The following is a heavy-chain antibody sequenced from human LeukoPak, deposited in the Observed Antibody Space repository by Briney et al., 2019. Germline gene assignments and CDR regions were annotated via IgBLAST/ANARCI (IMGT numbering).Heavy chain of an antibody. J-gene: IGHJ4*02. CDR1: GGSISSYY. Sequence: PSETLSLTCTVSGGSISSYYWSWIRQPPGKGLEWIGYIYYGGSTNYNPSLKSRVTISVDTSKNQFSLKLSSVTTADTAVYYCARETYYFDYWGQGTLVTVSS. CDR3: ARETYYFDY. V-gene: IGHV4-59*01. CDR2: IYYGGST.